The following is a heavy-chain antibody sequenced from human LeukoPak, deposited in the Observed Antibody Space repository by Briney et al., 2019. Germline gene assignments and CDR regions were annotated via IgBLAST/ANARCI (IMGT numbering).Heavy chain of an antibody. CDR2: TYYRSKWYN. CDR1: GDSVSSYSAA. CDR3: ARDETSGYDPSHYYYYGMDV. V-gene: IGHV6-1*01. Sequence: SQTLSLTCAISGDSVSSYSAAWNWIRQSPSRGLEWLGRTYYRSKWYNDYAVSVKSRITINPDTSKNQFSLQLNSVTPEDTAVYYCARDETSGYDPSHYYYYGMDVWGQGTTVTVSS. D-gene: IGHD5-12*01. J-gene: IGHJ6*02.